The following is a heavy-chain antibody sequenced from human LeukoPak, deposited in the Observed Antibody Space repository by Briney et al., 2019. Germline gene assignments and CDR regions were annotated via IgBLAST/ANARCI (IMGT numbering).Heavy chain of an antibody. CDR2: ISAYNGNT. Sequence: ASVKVSCKASDYTFTTYGISWVRQAPGQGLEWMGWISAYNGNTNYAQKLQGRVTMTTDTSTSTAYMELRSLRSDDTAVYYCARDSGLMTTVVTDYSGAFDIWGQGTMVTVSS. CDR1: DYTFTTYG. J-gene: IGHJ3*02. V-gene: IGHV1-18*01. CDR3: ARDSGLMTTVVTDYSGAFDI. D-gene: IGHD4-23*01.